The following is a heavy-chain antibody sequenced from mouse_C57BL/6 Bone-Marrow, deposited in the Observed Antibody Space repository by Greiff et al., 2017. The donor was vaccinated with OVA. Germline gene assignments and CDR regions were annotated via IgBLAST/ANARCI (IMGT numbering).Heavy chain of an antibody. CDR3: ARDKGLLPFAY. D-gene: IGHD2-3*01. V-gene: IGHV5-4*01. Sequence: DVKLQESGGGLVKPGGSLKLSCAASGFTFSSYAMSWVRQTPEKRLEWVATISDGGSYTYYPDNVKGRFTISRDNAKNNLYLQMSHLKSEDTAMYYCARDKGLLPFAYWGQGTLVTVSA. J-gene: IGHJ3*01. CDR1: GFTFSSYA. CDR2: ISDGGSYT.